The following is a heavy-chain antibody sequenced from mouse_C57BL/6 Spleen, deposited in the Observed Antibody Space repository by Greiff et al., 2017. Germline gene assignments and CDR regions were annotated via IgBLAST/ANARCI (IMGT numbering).Heavy chain of an antibody. CDR2: ISDGGSYT. Sequence: EVKLVESGGGLVKPGGSLKLSCAASGFTFSSYAMSWVRQTPEKRLEWVATISDGGSYTYYPDNVKGRFTISRDNAKNNLYLQMSHLKSEDTAMYYCARDRGTTVVPYYFDYWGQGTTLTVSS. J-gene: IGHJ2*01. CDR3: ARDRGTTVVPYYFDY. V-gene: IGHV5-4*01. D-gene: IGHD1-1*01. CDR1: GFTFSSYA.